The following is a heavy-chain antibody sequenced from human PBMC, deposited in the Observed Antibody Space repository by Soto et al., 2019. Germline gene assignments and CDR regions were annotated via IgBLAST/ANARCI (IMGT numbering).Heavy chain of an antibody. J-gene: IGHJ5*02. CDR2: VFHTGTT. V-gene: IGHV4-4*02. CDR3: ARSAGWYAIHA. D-gene: IGHD6-19*01. Sequence: QVQLQESGPGLVKPSVTLSLTCAVSGDSVSSPYYWCWVRQPPGKGLEWIGEVFHTGTTSYNPSLRSRVTISMDKSINQFSLDLSSVTAADTAVYYCARSAGWYAIHAWGPGTLV. CDR1: GDSVSSPYY.